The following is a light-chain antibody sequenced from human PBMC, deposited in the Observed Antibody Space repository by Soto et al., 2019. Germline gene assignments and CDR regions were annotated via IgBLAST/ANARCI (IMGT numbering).Light chain of an antibody. CDR3: QQYNNWPPFT. CDR1: QSVSSN. V-gene: IGKV3-15*01. J-gene: IGKJ3*01. Sequence: EMVMTQSPATLSVSPGERATLSCRASQSVSSNLAWYQQKPGQAPRLLIYGASTRATGIPARFSGSGSGTEFTLTISSLQSEDFAVYYCQQYNNWPPFTFGPGTKVDI. CDR2: GAS.